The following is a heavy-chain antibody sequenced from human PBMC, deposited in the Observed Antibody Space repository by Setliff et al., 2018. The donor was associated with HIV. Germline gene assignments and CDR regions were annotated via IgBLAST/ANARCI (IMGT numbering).Heavy chain of an antibody. V-gene: IGHV4-39*01. J-gene: IGHJ4*02. Sequence: SETLSLTCSVFGGSISRSVDYWGWVRQPPGKGPEWIGTIYYSGSTYYNPSLKSRVTISADTSKNQSSLKRSSVTAADTAVYFCARHAAAAPFRYWSQGTLVTVSS. CDR2: IYYSGST. CDR1: GGSISRSVDY. CDR3: ARHAAAAPFRY. D-gene: IGHD6-13*01.